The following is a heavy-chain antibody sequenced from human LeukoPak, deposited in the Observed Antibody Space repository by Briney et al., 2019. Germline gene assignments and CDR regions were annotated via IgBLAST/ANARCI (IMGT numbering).Heavy chain of an antibody. J-gene: IGHJ4*02. CDR2: IYSGGST. CDR1: RFTVSSSY. V-gene: IGHV3-66*02. CDR3: ASCLGCDYFDY. Sequence: PGGSLRLSCAASRFTVSSSYMSWVRQAPGKGLEWVSVIYSGGSTYYADSVKGRLTISRDNSKNTLYLQMNSLRAEDTAVYYCASCLGCDYFDYWGQGTLVTVSS. D-gene: IGHD7-27*01.